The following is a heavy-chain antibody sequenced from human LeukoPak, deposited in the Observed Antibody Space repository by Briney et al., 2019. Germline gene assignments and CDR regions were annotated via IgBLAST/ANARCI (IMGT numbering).Heavy chain of an antibody. Sequence: PSQTLSITCTVSGGSISSGDYYWSWIRQPPGKGLEWIGYIYYSGSTYYNPSLKSRVTISVDTSKNQFSLKLSSVTAADTAVYYCARAVVWGSYRPLDYWGQGTLVTVSS. D-gene: IGHD3-16*02. CDR2: IYYSGST. J-gene: IGHJ4*02. V-gene: IGHV4-30-4*01. CDR1: GGSISSGDYY. CDR3: ARAVVWGSYRPLDY.